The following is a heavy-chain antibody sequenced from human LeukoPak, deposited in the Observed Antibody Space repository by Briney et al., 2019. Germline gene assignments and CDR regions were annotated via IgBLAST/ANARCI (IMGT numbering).Heavy chain of an antibody. V-gene: IGHV1-18*01. Sequence: ASLKVSCKASGYAFTSYGISWVRQAPGQGLEWMGWISAYNGNTNYAQKLQGRVTMTTDTSTSTAYMELRSLRSDGTAVYYCARATEPTGLYFDYWGQGTLVTVSS. J-gene: IGHJ4*02. CDR2: ISAYNGNT. CDR3: ARATEPTGLYFDY. D-gene: IGHD4-17*01. CDR1: GYAFTSYG.